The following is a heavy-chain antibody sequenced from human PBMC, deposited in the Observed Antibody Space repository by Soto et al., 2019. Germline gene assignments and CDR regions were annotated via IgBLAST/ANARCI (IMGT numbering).Heavy chain of an antibody. CDR3: ASDGENRYYYGMDV. CDR1: GGSFSGYY. D-gene: IGHD3-10*01. J-gene: IGHJ6*02. Sequence: SETLSLTCAVYGGSFSGYYWSWIRQPPGKGLEWIGEINHSGSTNYNPSLKSRVTISVDTSKNQFSLKLSSVTAADTAVYYCASDGENRYYYGMDVWGQGTTVTV. V-gene: IGHV4-34*01. CDR2: INHSGST.